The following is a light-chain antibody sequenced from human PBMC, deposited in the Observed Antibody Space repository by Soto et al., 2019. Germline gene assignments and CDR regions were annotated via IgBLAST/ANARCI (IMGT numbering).Light chain of an antibody. CDR2: AAS. J-gene: IGKJ2*01. CDR3: QQSYSPRLYT. V-gene: IGKV1-39*01. Sequence: DIQMTQSPSSLSASVGDRVTITCRASQSISSYLNWYQQKPGKAPKLLIYAASSLQSGVPSRFGGSGSATDFTITISSLQPEDFATYYCQQSYSPRLYTFGKGTKLEIK. CDR1: QSISSY.